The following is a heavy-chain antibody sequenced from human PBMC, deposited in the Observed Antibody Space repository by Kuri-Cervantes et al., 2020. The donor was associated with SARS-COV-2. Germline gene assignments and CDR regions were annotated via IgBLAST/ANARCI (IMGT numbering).Heavy chain of an antibody. Sequence: GESLKISCAASGFNFSRTDMHWVRQAPGKGLEWVTFISYDGKNKKCLASGKGRFTISRDNSQNTLHLQMNSLRAEDTAVYYCASRKGTDTEYYDSSGFIYWGQGTLVTVSS. J-gene: IGHJ4*02. D-gene: IGHD3-22*01. V-gene: IGHV3-30*03. CDR1: GFNFSRTD. CDR3: ASRKGTDTEYYDSSGFIY. CDR2: ISYDGKNK.